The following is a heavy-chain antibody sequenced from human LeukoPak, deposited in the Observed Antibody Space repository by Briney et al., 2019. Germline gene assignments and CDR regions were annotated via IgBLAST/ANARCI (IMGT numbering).Heavy chain of an antibody. V-gene: IGHV3-74*01. Sequence: GGSVRLSCASSGFTFSSDWMYWVRQAPGRGPVWVSGIKPDGTYTHYADSVKGRFTISRDDAKNTLYPQMNSLRVEDTAVYYCANYWYPWGPGTLVSASS. CDR1: GFTFSSDW. CDR3: ANYWYP. CDR2: IKPDGTYT. D-gene: IGHD2-8*02. J-gene: IGHJ5*02.